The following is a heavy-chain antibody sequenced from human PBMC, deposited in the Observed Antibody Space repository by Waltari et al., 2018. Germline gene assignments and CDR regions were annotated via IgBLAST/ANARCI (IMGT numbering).Heavy chain of an antibody. J-gene: IGHJ4*02. CDR3: ARVGYYYDSSGYYPDFHY. Sequence: QVQLVQSGAEVKKPGSSVKVSCKASGGTFSSYAISWVRQAPGQGLEWMGGTIPIFGTANYEQRFQGRVTITADESTSTAYMELSSLRSEDTAVYYCARVGYYYDSSGYYPDFHYWGQGTLVTVSS. D-gene: IGHD3-22*01. CDR1: GGTFSSYA. V-gene: IGHV1-69*01. CDR2: TIPIFGTA.